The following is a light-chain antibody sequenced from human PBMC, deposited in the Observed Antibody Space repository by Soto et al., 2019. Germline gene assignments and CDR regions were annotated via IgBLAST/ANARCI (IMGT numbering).Light chain of an antibody. V-gene: IGKV3D-15*01. CDR1: QSVIMN. CDR2: DEX. Sequence: EIVMTQSPATLSLSQGESATLSXRVRQSVIMNLSWYKQKSGHXTRLLXXDEXNRATGIPARFSGSGSGKDFTLTISSLEPEDFAVYYCQQYNDRPTITFGQGTRLEI. J-gene: IGKJ5*01. CDR3: QQYNDRPTIT.